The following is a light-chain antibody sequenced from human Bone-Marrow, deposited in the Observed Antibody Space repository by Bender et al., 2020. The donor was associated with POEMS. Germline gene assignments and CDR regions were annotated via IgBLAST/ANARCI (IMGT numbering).Light chain of an antibody. CDR2: KDS. CDR1: TMPKQY. J-gene: IGLJ3*02. Sequence: SYELTQPHSVSVSPGETARIPCSGDTMPKQYAYWYQQKPGQAPVMVIYKDSVRPSGIPDRFSASISGASVTLTISGVQAEDEADYYCQSSDSSGTHWVFGGGTKLTVL. V-gene: IGLV3-25*03. CDR3: QSSDSSGTHWV.